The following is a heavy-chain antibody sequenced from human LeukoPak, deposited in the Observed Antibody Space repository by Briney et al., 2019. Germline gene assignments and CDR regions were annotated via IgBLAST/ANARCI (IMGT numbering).Heavy chain of an antibody. D-gene: IGHD3-16*01. CDR1: GFTFSNYD. J-gene: IGHJ3*02. CDR3: TTFGSDAFDI. CDR2: ISGSGGST. Sequence: PGGSLRLSCAVSGFTFSNYDMNWVRQAPEKGLEWVSTISGSGGSTYYADSVKGRFTISRDNSKNTLYLQMNSLRAEDTAVYYCTTFGSDAFDIWGQGTMVTVSS. V-gene: IGHV3-23*01.